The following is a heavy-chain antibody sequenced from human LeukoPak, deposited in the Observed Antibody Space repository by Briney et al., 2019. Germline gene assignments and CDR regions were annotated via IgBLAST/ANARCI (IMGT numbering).Heavy chain of an antibody. CDR2: VSGSGGST. V-gene: IGHV3-23*01. Sequence: PGASLRLSCAASGFTFSTYAMSWVRQAPGKGLEWVSGVSGSGGSTYYADSVQGRFTIARDISKNTLYLQMNSLRVEDTAVYYCARASGGRGVAVASNDYWGQGTLVTVSS. CDR1: GFTFSTYA. CDR3: ARASGGRGVAVASNDY. D-gene: IGHD6-19*01. J-gene: IGHJ4*02.